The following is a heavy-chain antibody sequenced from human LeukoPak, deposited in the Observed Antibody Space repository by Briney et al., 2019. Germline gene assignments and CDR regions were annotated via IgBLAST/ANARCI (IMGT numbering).Heavy chain of an antibody. V-gene: IGHV3-15*01. CDR2: IKNKTDGGTT. D-gene: IGHD2-2*01. CDR3: TTDLSIVVVPAANRFDY. Sequence: PGGSLRLSCAASGFTYSNAWMSWVRQAPGKGLEWVGRIKNKTDGGTTDYAAPVKGRFTISRDDSKNTMYLQMNSLKTEATAVYYCTTDLSIVVVPAANRFDYWGQGTLVTASS. J-gene: IGHJ4*02. CDR1: GFTYSNAW.